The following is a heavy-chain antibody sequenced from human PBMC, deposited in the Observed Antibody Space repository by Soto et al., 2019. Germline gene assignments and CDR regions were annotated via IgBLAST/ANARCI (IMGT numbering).Heavy chain of an antibody. Sequence: VQLVQSGAEVKKPGASVKVSCKASGYTFTSYYMHWVRQAPGQGLEWMGIINPSGGSTSYAQKFQGRVTMTRDTSTSTVYMELSSLRSEDTAVYYCARDAGRGAAAGTHFDYWGQGTLVTVSS. CDR1: GYTFTSYY. J-gene: IGHJ4*02. D-gene: IGHD6-13*01. CDR2: INPSGGST. V-gene: IGHV1-46*01. CDR3: ARDAGRGAAAGTHFDY.